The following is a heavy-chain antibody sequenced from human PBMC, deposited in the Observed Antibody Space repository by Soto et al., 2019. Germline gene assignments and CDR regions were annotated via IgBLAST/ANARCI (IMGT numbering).Heavy chain of an antibody. CDR2: ISSSSSYI. CDR3: ARDQVAGTRYFDL. V-gene: IGHV3-21*01. Sequence: EVQLVESGGGLVKPGGSLRLSCAASGFTFSSYSMNWVRQAPGKGLEWVSSISSSSSYIYYADSVKGRFTISRDNAKNSLYLQMNSLRAEDTAVYYCARDQVAGTRYFDLWGRGTLDTVSS. D-gene: IGHD6-19*01. J-gene: IGHJ2*01. CDR1: GFTFSSYS.